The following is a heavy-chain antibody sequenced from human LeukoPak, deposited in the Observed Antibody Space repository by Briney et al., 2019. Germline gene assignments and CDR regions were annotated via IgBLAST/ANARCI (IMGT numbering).Heavy chain of an antibody. V-gene: IGHV3-48*01. CDR2: IGRSSNI. D-gene: IGHD6-13*01. CDR1: GFTVSSHS. Sequence: GGSLRLSCAASGFTVSSHSMNWVRQAPGKGLEWVAFIGRSSNIHYADSVKGRFTISRDNSKNTLYLQMNSLRAEDTAVYYCTKNKGGYISNWYIDYWGQGTLGTVSS. J-gene: IGHJ4*02. CDR3: TKNKGGYISNWYIDY.